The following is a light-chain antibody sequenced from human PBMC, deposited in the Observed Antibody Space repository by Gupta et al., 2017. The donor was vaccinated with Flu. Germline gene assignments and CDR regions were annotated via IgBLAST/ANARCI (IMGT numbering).Light chain of an antibody. CDR3: QTWGSGIV. CDR2: LNSDGSH. Sequence: SGHSTYDIAWHQQQPEKGPRYLMRLNSDGSHSKGDGIPDRFSGSSSGAERYLTISSLQSEDEADYYCQTWGSGIVFGGGTKLTVL. V-gene: IGLV4-69*01. CDR1: SGHSTYD. J-gene: IGLJ2*01.